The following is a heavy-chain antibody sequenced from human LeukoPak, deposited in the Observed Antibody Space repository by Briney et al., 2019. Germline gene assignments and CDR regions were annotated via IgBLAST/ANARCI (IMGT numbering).Heavy chain of an antibody. CDR3: ARRRYYDFWSGLKVTTFDI. CDR2: IYYSGST. CDR1: GGSISSGGYS. V-gene: IGHV4-31*03. J-gene: IGHJ3*02. Sequence: PSQTLSLTCTVSGGSISSGGYSWSWIRQHPGKGLEWIGYIYYSGSTNYNPSLKSRVTISVDTSKNQFSLKLSSVTAADTAVYYCARRRYYDFWSGLKVTTFDIWGQGTMVTVSS. D-gene: IGHD3-3*01.